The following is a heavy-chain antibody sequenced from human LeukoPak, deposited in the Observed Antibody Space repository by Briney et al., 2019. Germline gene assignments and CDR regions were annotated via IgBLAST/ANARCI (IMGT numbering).Heavy chain of an antibody. D-gene: IGHD4-17*01. CDR3: ARGRPKVTTRHYFDS. V-gene: IGHV3-7*01. CDR2: IKQDGSEQ. CDR1: GFTFSDHW. Sequence: GGSLRLPCAASGFTFSDHWMSWVRQAPGKGLEWVANIKQDGSEQYYVGSVKGRFTMSRDNAKNSLYLQMNSLTAGDTAIYYCARGRPKVTTRHYFDSWGQGTLVTVSS. J-gene: IGHJ4*02.